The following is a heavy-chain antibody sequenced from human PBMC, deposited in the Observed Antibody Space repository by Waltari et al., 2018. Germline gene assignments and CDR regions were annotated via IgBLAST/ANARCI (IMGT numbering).Heavy chain of an antibody. D-gene: IGHD6-19*01. CDR1: GGSISSSSYY. V-gene: IGHV4-39*07. Sequence: QLQLQESGPGLVKPSETLSLTCTVSGGSISSSSYYWGWIRQPPGKGLEWIGSIYYSGSTSYNPSLKSRVTISVDTSKNQFSLKLSSVTAADTAVYYCASMAVAGTAFDIWGQGTMVTVSS. CDR2: IYYSGST. J-gene: IGHJ3*02. CDR3: ASMAVAGTAFDI.